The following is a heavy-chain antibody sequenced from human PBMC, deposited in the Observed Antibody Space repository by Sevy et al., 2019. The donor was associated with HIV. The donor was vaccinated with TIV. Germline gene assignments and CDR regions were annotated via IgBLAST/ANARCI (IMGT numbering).Heavy chain of an antibody. CDR2: ISGSGGTT. J-gene: IGHJ4*02. CDR3: ARSDDSSCYYLYYFEY. D-gene: IGHD3-22*01. V-gene: IGHV3-23*01. CDR1: GFTFSSYA. Sequence: GGSLRLSCAASGFTFSSYAVSWVRQAPGKGLEWVSFISGSGGTTYYADSVKGRFTISRDNSKNILYLQMNSLRAEDTAVYYCARSDDSSCYYLYYFEYWGQGTVVTVSS.